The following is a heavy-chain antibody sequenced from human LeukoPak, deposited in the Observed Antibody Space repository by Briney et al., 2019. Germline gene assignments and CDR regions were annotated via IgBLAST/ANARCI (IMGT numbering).Heavy chain of an antibody. J-gene: IGHJ4*02. V-gene: IGHV3-23*01. CDR3: AKDLLYRAAACSSTGHYFDY. CDR1: GFTFSSYA. Sequence: GGSLRLSCAASGFTFSSYAMSWVRQAPGKGLEWVSAISGSGGSTYYADSVKGRFTISRDSSKNTLYLQMNSLRAEDTAVYYCAKDLLYRAAACSSTGHYFDYWGQGTLVTVSS. CDR2: ISGSGGST. D-gene: IGHD6-13*01.